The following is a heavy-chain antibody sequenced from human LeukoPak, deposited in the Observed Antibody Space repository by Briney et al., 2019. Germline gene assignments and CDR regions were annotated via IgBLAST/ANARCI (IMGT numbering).Heavy chain of an antibody. Sequence: KPGGSLRLSCAASGFTFSDYYMSWIRQAPGKGLEWVSYISSSGSTIYYADSVKGRFTISRDNAKNSLYLQMNSLRAEDTAAYYCATSYSYGQPEFDYWGQGTLVTVSS. CDR1: GFTFSDYY. D-gene: IGHD5-18*01. CDR3: ATSYSYGQPEFDY. J-gene: IGHJ4*02. V-gene: IGHV3-11*01. CDR2: ISSSGSTI.